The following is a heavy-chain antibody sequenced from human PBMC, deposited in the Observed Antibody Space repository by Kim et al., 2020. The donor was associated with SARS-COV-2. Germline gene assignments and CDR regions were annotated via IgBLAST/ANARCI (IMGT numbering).Heavy chain of an antibody. D-gene: IGHD3-16*01. J-gene: IGHJ6*02. CDR3: AKDIREVAGGIHGMDV. Sequence: SVKGRFTISRDNSKNSLYLQMNSLRTEDTALYYCAKDIREVAGGIHGMDVWGQGTTVTVSS. V-gene: IGHV3-43*01.